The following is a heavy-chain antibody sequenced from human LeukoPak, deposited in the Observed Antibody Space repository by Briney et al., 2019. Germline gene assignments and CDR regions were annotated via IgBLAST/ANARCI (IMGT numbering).Heavy chain of an antibody. J-gene: IGHJ4*02. CDR3: AGSYSSSYDY. Sequence: SETLSLTCTVSGGSISSYYWSWIRQPPGKGLEWIGYIYYSGSTNYNPSLKSRVTISVDTSKNQFSLKLSSVTAADTAVYYCAGSYSSSYDYWGQGTLVTVSS. CDR2: IYYSGST. D-gene: IGHD6-6*01. CDR1: GGSISSYY. V-gene: IGHV4-59*01.